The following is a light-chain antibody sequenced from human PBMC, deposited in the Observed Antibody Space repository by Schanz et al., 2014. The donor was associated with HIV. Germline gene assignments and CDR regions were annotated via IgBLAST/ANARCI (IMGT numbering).Light chain of an antibody. CDR1: RSNIGAGYD. CDR2: GNT. CDR3: SSYGGNNNLV. J-gene: IGLJ2*01. V-gene: IGLV1-40*01. Sequence: QSVLTQPPSVSGAPGQRVTISCTGSRSNIGAGYDVHWYQHLPGTAPKLLIYGNTNRPSGVPDRFSGSKSGTAASLAISGLQAEDEADYYCSSYGGNNNLVFGGGTKVTVL.